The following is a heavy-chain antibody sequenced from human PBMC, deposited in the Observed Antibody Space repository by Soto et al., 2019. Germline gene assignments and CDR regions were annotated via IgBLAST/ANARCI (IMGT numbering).Heavy chain of an antibody. J-gene: IGHJ6*02. CDR3: AIEIWNKPATAIYYYYYYGMDV. V-gene: IGHV3-30-3*01. CDR2: ISYDGSNK. D-gene: IGHD2-2*02. CDR1: GFTFSSYA. Sequence: QVQLVESGGGVVQPGRSLRLSCAASGFTFSSYAMHWVRQAPGKGLEWVAGISYDGSNKYYADSVKGRFTISRDNSKDTLYLQMNSLRAEDTAVYYCAIEIWNKPATAIYYYYYYGMDVWGQVTTVTVSS.